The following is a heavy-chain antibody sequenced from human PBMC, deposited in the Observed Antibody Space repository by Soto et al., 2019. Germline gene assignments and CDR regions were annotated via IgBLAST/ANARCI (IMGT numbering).Heavy chain of an antibody. Sequence: GGSLRLSCAASGFTFSDYYMSWIRQAPGKGLEWVSYISSSGSTIYYADSVKGRFTISRDNAKNSLYLQMNSPRAEDTAVYYCARDGGYDFWSGYYTGIGSYFDYWGQGTLVTVSS. CDR3: ARDGGYDFWSGYYTGIGSYFDY. CDR1: GFTFSDYY. V-gene: IGHV3-11*01. D-gene: IGHD3-3*01. CDR2: ISSSGSTI. J-gene: IGHJ4*02.